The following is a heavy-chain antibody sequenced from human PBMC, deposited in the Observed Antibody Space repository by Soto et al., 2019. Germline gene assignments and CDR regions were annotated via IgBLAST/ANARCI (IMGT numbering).Heavy chain of an antibody. J-gene: IGHJ6*02. CDR2: INSNGGST. CDR3: AREPVRGVNYYYYYGMDV. Sequence: GGSLRLSCSASGFTFSSYAMHWVRQAPGKGLEYVSAINSNGGSTYYADSVKGRFTISRDNSKNTLYLQMNSLRAEDTAVYYCAREPVRGVNYYYYYGMDVWGQGTTVTVSS. D-gene: IGHD3-10*01. V-gene: IGHV3-64*04. CDR1: GFTFSSYA.